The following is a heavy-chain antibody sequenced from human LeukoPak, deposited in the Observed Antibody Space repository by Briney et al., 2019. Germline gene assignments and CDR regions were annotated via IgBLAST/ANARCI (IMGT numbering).Heavy chain of an antibody. D-gene: IGHD3-10*01. CDR2: ISYDGSNK. CDR1: GFTFSSYA. V-gene: IGHV3-30-3*01. Sequence: GGSLRLSCAASGFTFSSYAMHWVRQAPGKGLEWVAVISYDGSNKYYADSVKGRFTISRDNSKNTLYLQMNSLRSEDTAVYYCARSPMVRGVPGYVSRYNWFDPWGQGTLVTVSS. J-gene: IGHJ5*02. CDR3: ARSPMVRGVPGYVSRYNWFDP.